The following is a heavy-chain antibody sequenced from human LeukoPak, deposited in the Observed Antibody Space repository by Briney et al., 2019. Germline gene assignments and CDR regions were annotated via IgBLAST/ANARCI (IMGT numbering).Heavy chain of an antibody. V-gene: IGHV4-39*01. CDR1: GGSISSSSYY. CDR2: IYYSGST. D-gene: IGHD1-26*01. CDR3: ARRRSGSYYDFDI. Sequence: PSETLSLTCTVSGGSISSSSYYWGWIRQPPGKGLEWIGSIYYSGSTYYNPSLKSRVTISGDTSKNQLSLKLSSVTAADTAVYYCARRRSGSYYDFDIWGQGTMVTVSS. J-gene: IGHJ3*02.